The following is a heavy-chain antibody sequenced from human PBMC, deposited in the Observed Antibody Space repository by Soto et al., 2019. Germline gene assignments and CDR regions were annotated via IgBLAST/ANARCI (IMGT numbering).Heavy chain of an antibody. CDR2: ISTNGVGT. CDR3: ARRARPDFYYMDV. CDR1: GFTLSGYA. V-gene: IGHV3-64*01. Sequence: EVQLVESGGGLAQPGGPLRLSCAASGFTLSGYAMDWVRQPPGKGLEYVSGISTNGVGTYYANSVQGRFTISRDNSKNTVYIQMGSLRPEDMAVYYCARRARPDFYYMDVWGKGTTVTGSS. J-gene: IGHJ6*03. D-gene: IGHD6-6*01.